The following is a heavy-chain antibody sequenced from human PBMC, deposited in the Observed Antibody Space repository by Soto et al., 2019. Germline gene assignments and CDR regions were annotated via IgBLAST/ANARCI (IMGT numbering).Heavy chain of an antibody. Sequence: SETLSLTCTVSGGSISSYYWSWIRQPPGKGLEWIGYIYYSGSTNYNPSLKSRVTISVDTSKNQFSLKLSSVTAADTAVYYCASGLSPEQLVGDPGAFDIWAQGTMVTVSS. J-gene: IGHJ3*02. CDR2: IYYSGST. CDR3: ASGLSPEQLVGDPGAFDI. D-gene: IGHD6-13*01. CDR1: GGSISSYY. V-gene: IGHV4-59*01.